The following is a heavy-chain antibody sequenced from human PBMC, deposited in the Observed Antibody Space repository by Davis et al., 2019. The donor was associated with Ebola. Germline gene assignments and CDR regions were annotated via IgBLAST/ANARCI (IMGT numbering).Heavy chain of an antibody. CDR2: IIPIFDTP. CDR3: ARDFDGGNYYFDY. CDR1: GGSFSSHP. D-gene: IGHD3-9*01. J-gene: IGHJ4*02. Sequence: SVKVSCKTSGGSFSSHPISLVRQAPRQGLEWMGGIIPIFDTPHYAQKFQGRITITADASTSTAYMELSSLRSEDTATYFCARDFDGGNYYFDYWGPGTPVTVSS. V-gene: IGHV1-69*13.